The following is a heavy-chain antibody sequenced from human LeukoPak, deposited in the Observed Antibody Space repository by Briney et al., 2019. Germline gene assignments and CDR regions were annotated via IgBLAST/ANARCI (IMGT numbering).Heavy chain of an antibody. CDR2: IKQDGSSI. Sequence: GGSLGLSCAASGFTFSNHWMSWVRQAPGKGLQWVANIKQDGSSIYYVDSARGRFTISRDNARNSLYLQMNSLRAEDTAVYYCVRDVDYWGQGTLVTVSS. J-gene: IGHJ4*02. V-gene: IGHV3-7*01. CDR1: GFTFSNHW. CDR3: VRDVDY.